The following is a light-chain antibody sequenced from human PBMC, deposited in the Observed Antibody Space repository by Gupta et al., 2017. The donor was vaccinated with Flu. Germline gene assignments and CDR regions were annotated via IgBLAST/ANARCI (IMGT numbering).Light chain of an antibody. V-gene: IGKV1-39*01. CDR2: GAS. CDR1: QNISSF. CDR3: QQSYTTPFT. J-gene: IGKJ4*01. Sequence: DIEHTHSPSSLPASVVDRVTVSCRESQNISSFVSWFKQKAGKAPKLLIYGASSLQSGVPSRFSGSGSGTDFTLTIRRLQPEDFATYYCQQSYTTPFTFGGGTRVEI.